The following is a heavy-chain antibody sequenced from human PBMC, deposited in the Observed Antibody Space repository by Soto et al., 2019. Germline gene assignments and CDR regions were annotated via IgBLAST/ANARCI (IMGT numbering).Heavy chain of an antibody. CDR3: ARVPGTARWWDF. CDR2: ISGSDGTT. J-gene: IGHJ4*02. CDR1: GFTFSSYA. V-gene: IGHV3-23*01. D-gene: IGHD2-15*01. Sequence: PGGSLRLSCAASGFTFSSYAMSWVRQAPGKGLEWVSTISGSDGTTYYADSVKGRFTISRDNARNSLYLQMNSLRAEDTAVYYCARVPGTARWWDFWGQGTLVTV.